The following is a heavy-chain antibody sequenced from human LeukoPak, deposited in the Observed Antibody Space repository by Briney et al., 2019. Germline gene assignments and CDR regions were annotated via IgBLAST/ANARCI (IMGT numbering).Heavy chain of an antibody. V-gene: IGHV1-46*01. Sequence: ASVKVSCKASGYTFTSYYMHWVRQAPGQGLEWMGIINPSGGSTSYAQKFQGRVTMTRDMSTSTDYMELSSLRSEDTAVYYCARTDYGGSPHYYYYYYMDVWGKGTTVTISS. CDR3: ARTDYGGSPHYYYYYYMDV. J-gene: IGHJ6*03. D-gene: IGHD4-23*01. CDR1: GYTFTSYY. CDR2: INPSGGST.